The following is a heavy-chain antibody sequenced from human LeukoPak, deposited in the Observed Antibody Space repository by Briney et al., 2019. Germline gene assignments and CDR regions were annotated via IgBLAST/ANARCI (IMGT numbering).Heavy chain of an antibody. CDR1: GYTFTSYG. Sequence: ASVKVSCKASGYTFTSYGISWVRQAPGQGLEWMGWISAYNGNTNYAQKLRGRVTMTTDTSTSTAYMELRSLRSDDTAVYYCARTSDYGDPRGLDAFDIWGQGTMVTVSS. J-gene: IGHJ3*02. D-gene: IGHD4-17*01. CDR3: ARTSDYGDPRGLDAFDI. CDR2: ISAYNGNT. V-gene: IGHV1-18*01.